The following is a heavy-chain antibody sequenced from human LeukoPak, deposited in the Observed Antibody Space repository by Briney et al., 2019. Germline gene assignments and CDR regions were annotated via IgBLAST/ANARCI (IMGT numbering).Heavy chain of an antibody. D-gene: IGHD2-15*01. CDR3: ARGPCSGGSCRYYFDY. CDR2: ISASGGST. CDR1: GFTFSSYA. J-gene: IGHJ4*02. Sequence: GGSLRLSCATSGFTFSSYAISWVRQAPGKGLEWVSAISASGGSTYYADSVKGRFTISRDNSKNTQYLQMNSLRAEDTAVYYCARGPCSGGSCRYYFDYWGQGTLVTVSS. V-gene: IGHV3-23*01.